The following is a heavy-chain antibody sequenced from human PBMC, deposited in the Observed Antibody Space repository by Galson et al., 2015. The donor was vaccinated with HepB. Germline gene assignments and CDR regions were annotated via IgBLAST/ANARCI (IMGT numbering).Heavy chain of an antibody. D-gene: IGHD6-19*01. CDR3: TSLRDSSGWYFGGTFDI. J-gene: IGHJ3*02. CDR1: GFTLNTHA. Sequence: SLRLSCAASGFTLNTHAMAWVRQPPGKGPEWVSALSGDSIIIHYADSVKGRFTISKDNSENTLYLQMNSLRGEDTALYYCTSLRDSSGWYFGGTFDIWGQGTMVTVSS. CDR2: LSGDSIII. V-gene: IGHV3-23*01.